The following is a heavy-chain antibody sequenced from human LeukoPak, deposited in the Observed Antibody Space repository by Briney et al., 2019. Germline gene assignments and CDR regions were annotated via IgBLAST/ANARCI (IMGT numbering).Heavy chain of an antibody. Sequence: GGSLRLSCAASGFTVSSNYMSWVRQAPGKGLEWVSAISGSGDSAYYADSVKGRFTISRDNSKNTLYLQMNSLRAEDTAVYYCARESHTSTTFDYWGQGTLVTVSS. V-gene: IGHV3-23*01. CDR2: ISGSGDSA. CDR3: ARESHTSTTFDY. D-gene: IGHD1-1*01. J-gene: IGHJ4*02. CDR1: GFTVSSNY.